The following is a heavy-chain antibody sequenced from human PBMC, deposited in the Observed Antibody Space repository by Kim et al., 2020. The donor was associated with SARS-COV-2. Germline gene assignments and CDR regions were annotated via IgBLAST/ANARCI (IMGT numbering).Heavy chain of an antibody. CDR2: IWYDSINK. CDR3: ARGENEYHGTNDF. V-gene: IGHV3-33*01. Sequence: GGSLRLSCRASGFTFSRRGMLWVRQRPGKGLEWLAVIWYDSINKYYTDSLEGRFTISRDNSKNTLYLQMNNLRAEDTAIYYCARGENEYHGTNDFWGQGTLVTVSS. CDR1: GFTFSRRG. J-gene: IGHJ4*02. D-gene: IGHD2-2*01.